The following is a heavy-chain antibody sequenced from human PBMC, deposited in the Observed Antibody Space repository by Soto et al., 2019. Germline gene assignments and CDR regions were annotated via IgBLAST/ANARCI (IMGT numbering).Heavy chain of an antibody. J-gene: IGHJ6*04. CDR1: GFTFSSYS. CDR3: ARDPSTTGTTMVDV. D-gene: IGHD1-1*01. V-gene: IGHV3-21*01. Sequence: PGGSLRLSCAASGFTFSSYSMNWVRQAPGKGLEWVSSISSSSSYIYYADSVKGRFTISRDNAKNSLYLQMNSLRAEDTALYYCARDPSTTGTTMVDVWGKGTTVTVSS. CDR2: ISSSSSYI.